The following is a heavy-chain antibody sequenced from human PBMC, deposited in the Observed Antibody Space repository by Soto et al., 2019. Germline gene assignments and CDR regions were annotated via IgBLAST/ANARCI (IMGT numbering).Heavy chain of an antibody. J-gene: IGHJ4*02. D-gene: IGHD2-8*01. V-gene: IGHV3-11*01. CDR3: ARRRRTDMDDIVLMHDFDF. Sequence: QVQLVESGGGWVNPGGSLRLSCLASGLTFSAYYMSWIRQAPGRGREWLSYINRNGRNKDYADSVRGRFTISRDNAKTSLFLEMNGLSVEDTAVYYCARRRRTDMDDIVLMHDFDFWGQGTLVTVSS. CDR1: GLTFSAYY. CDR2: INRNGRNK.